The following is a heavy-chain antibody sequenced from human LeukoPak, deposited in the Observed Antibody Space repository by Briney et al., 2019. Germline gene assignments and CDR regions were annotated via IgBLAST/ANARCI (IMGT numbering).Heavy chain of an antibody. Sequence: PGGSLRLSCAASGFTFSSYWMSWFRQAPGKGLEWVANIKQDGSEKYYVDSVKGRFTISRDNAKNSLYLQMNSLRAEDTAVYYCARESAYDFWSAYNWFDPWGQGTLVTVSS. J-gene: IGHJ5*02. CDR2: IKQDGSEK. V-gene: IGHV3-7*01. CDR3: ARESAYDFWSAYNWFDP. CDR1: GFTFSSYW. D-gene: IGHD3-3*01.